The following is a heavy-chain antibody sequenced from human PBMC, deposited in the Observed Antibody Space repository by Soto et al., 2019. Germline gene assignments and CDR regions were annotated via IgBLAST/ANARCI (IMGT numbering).Heavy chain of an antibody. Sequence: QVQLVQSGAEVKKPGSSVKVSCKASGGTFSSYAISWVRQAPGQGLEWMGGIIPIFGTANYAQKFQGRVTITADESTSTAYMELSSLRSEDTAVYYCARDRGGYSGYDRSMYYWFDPWGQGTLVTVSS. J-gene: IGHJ5*02. CDR1: GGTFSSYA. CDR2: IIPIFGTA. D-gene: IGHD5-12*01. CDR3: ARDRGGYSGYDRSMYYWFDP. V-gene: IGHV1-69*01.